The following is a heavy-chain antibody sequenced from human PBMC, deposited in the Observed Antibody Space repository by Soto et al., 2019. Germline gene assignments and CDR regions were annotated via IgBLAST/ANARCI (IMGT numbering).Heavy chain of an antibody. CDR2: INPNSGGT. V-gene: IGHV1-2*02. D-gene: IGHD6-6*01. Sequence: QVQLVQSGAEVKKPGASVKVSCKASGYTFTGYYMHWVRQAPGQGLEWMGWINPNSGGTNYAQKFQGRVTMTRDTSISTVYMELSRLRSDDTAVYYCARQLARGPRETKQKDNWFDPWGQGTLVTVSS. J-gene: IGHJ5*02. CDR3: ARQLARGPRETKQKDNWFDP. CDR1: GYTFTGYY.